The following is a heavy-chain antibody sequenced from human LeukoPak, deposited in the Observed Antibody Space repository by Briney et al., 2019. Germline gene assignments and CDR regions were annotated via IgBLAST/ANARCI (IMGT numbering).Heavy chain of an antibody. J-gene: IGHJ4*02. D-gene: IGHD5-12*01. CDR2: ISAYNGNT. CDR1: GYTFSNSG. V-gene: IGHV1-18*01. CDR3: ARGRVATIIDC. Sequence: ASVKVSCKASGYTFSNSGISWVRQAPGQGLEWMGWISAYNGNTKYAQKVQGRLTLATETSTSTAYMELRSLISDDTAVYYCARGRVATIIDCWGQGTLVTVSS.